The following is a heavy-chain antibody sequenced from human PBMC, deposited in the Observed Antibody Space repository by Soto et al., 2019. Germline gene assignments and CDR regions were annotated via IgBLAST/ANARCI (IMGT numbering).Heavy chain of an antibody. V-gene: IGHV1-18*01. CDR1: GYTFTSYG. CDR3: ARDISPRSSSWYLVGYYYGMDV. Sequence: ASVKVACKASGYTFTSYGISWVRQAPGQGLEWMGWISAYNGNTKYAQKLQGRVTMTTDTSPSTADMELRSLRSDDTAVYYCARDISPRSSSWYLVGYYYGMDVWGQGTTVTVSS. CDR2: ISAYNGNT. D-gene: IGHD6-13*01. J-gene: IGHJ6*02.